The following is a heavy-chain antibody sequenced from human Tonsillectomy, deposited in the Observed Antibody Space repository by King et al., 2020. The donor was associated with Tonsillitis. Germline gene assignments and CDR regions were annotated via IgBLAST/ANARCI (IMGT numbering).Heavy chain of an antibody. D-gene: IGHD3/OR15-3a*01. CDR1: GYNFIDYW. CDR2: IYPGDSDT. V-gene: IGHV5-51*01. CDR3: ARSLTHYDFWTAYYMPDAFDI. J-gene: IGHJ3*02. Sequence: QLVQSGAEVKKPGESLKISCKGSGYNFIDYWIGWVRQMPGKGLEWMGLIYPGDSDTTYGPYFQGQVTISADKSVSTAYLQWSSLKASDSAIYYCARSLTHYDFWTAYYMPDAFDIWGQGTMVTISS.